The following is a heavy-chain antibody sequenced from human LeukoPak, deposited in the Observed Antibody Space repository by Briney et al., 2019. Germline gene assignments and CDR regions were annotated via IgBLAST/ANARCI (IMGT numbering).Heavy chain of an antibody. CDR1: GFTFSSYG. D-gene: IGHD3-22*01. Sequence: GGSLRLSCAASGFTFSSYGMPWVRQAPGKGLEWVAVISYDGSNKYYADSVKGRFTISRDNSKNTLYLQMNSLRAEDTAVYYCAKPKFYDSSGYTLYYFDYWGQGTLVTVSS. CDR2: ISYDGSNK. CDR3: AKPKFYDSSGYTLYYFDY. J-gene: IGHJ4*02. V-gene: IGHV3-30*18.